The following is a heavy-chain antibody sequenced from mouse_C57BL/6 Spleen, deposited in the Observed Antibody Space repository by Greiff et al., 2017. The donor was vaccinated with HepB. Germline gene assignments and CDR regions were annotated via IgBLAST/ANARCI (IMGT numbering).Heavy chain of an antibody. CDR2: IDPANGNT. V-gene: IGHV14-3*01. Sequence: VQLQQSVAELVRPGASVKLSCTASGFNIKNTYMHWVKQRPEQGLEWIGRIDPANGNTKYAPKFQGKATITADTSSNTAYLQLSSLTSEDTAIYYCARGIYYYGSSYGPGFAYWGQGTLVTVSA. CDR3: ARGIYYYGSSYGPGFAY. CDR1: GFNIKNTY. J-gene: IGHJ3*01. D-gene: IGHD1-1*01.